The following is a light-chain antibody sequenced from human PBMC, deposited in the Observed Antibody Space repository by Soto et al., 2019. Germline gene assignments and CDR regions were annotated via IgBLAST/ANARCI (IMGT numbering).Light chain of an antibody. CDR2: GAS. V-gene: IGKV3-15*01. CDR3: QQYNNWPPIT. Sequence: EIVMTQSPATLSVSTGERATLSFRSSQSVSSNLAWYQQKPGQAPRLLIYGASTRATGIPARFSGSGSGTEFTITISSLQSEDCAVYYCQQYNNWPPITFGQGTDWRL. J-gene: IGKJ5*01. CDR1: QSVSSN.